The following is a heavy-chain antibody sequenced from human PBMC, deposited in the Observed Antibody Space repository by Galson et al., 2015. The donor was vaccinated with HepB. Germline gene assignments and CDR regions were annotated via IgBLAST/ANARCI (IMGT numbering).Heavy chain of an antibody. CDR2: ISTYSGNT. V-gene: IGHV1-18*01. CDR3: ARLHSTGWYEVDY. CDR1: GYSFTSYA. Sequence: SVKVSCKASGYSFTSYAICWVRQAPGQGLEWMGWISTYSGNTYYAQKLLGRVTMTTDTSTDTAYMELTSLTSDDTAVYYCARLHSTGWYEVDYWGQGTLVTVSS. D-gene: IGHD6-19*01. J-gene: IGHJ4*02.